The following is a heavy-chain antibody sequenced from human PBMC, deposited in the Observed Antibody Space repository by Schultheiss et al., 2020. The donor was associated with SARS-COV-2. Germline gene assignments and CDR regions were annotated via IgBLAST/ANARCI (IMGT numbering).Heavy chain of an antibody. D-gene: IGHD4-23*01. Sequence: ASVKVSCKASGYTFTSYGISWVRQAPGQGLEWMGWISAYNGNTNYAQKLQGRVTMTRDTSISTAYMELSRLRSDDTAVYYCARDLSGNSDVDYWGQGTLVTVSS. CDR1: GYTFTSYG. J-gene: IGHJ4*02. CDR3: ARDLSGNSDVDY. V-gene: IGHV1-18*01. CDR2: ISAYNGNT.